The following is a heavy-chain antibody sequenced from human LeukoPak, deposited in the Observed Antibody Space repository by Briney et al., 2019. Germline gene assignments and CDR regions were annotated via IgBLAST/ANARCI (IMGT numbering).Heavy chain of an antibody. D-gene: IGHD3-22*01. J-gene: IGHJ4*02. Sequence: GRSLRLSCAASGFTFSSYAMHWVRQAPGKGLEWVAVISYDGSNKYYADSVKSRFTISRDNSKNTLYLQMNSLRAEDTAVYYCARSGLGLVTTTDWGQGTLVTVSS. CDR1: GFTFSSYA. CDR2: ISYDGSNK. V-gene: IGHV3-30-3*01. CDR3: ARSGLGLVTTTD.